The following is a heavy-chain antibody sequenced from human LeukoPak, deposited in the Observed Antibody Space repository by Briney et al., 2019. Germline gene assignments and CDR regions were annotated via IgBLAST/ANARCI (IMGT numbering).Heavy chain of an antibody. Sequence: SVKVSCKASGGTFSSYAISWVRQAPGQGLEWMGGIIPIFGTANYAQKFQGRVTITADESTSTAYMELSSLRSEDTAVYYCAGYYDFWSGSDLNYYYYYIDVWGKGTTVTVSS. CDR2: IIPIFGTA. CDR1: GGTFSSYA. CDR3: AGYYDFWSGSDLNYYYYYIDV. V-gene: IGHV1-69*13. J-gene: IGHJ6*03. D-gene: IGHD3-3*01.